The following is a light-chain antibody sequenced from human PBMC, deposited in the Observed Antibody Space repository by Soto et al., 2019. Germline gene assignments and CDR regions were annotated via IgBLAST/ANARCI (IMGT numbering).Light chain of an antibody. CDR2: EVS. CDR3: SSYAGSNNVV. J-gene: IGLJ2*01. Sequence: QAVVTQPPSASGSRGQSVTISCTGTSSDVGGYNYVSWYQQHPGKAPKLMIYEVSKRPSGVPDRFSGSKSGNTASLTVSGLQAEDEADYYCSSYAGSNNVVFGGGTKLTVL. CDR1: SSDVGGYNY. V-gene: IGLV2-8*01.